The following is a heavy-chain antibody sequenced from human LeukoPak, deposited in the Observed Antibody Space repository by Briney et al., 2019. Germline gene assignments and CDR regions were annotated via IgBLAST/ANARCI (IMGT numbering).Heavy chain of an antibody. V-gene: IGHV1-69*06. CDR1: GGTFSSYA. CDR2: IIPIFGTA. CDR3: ARYGGNLIYYYGMDV. D-gene: IGHD4-23*01. J-gene: IGHJ6*02. Sequence: SVKVSCKASGGTFSSYAISWVRQAPGQGLEWMGGIIPIFGTANYAQKFQGRVTITADKSTSTAYMELSSLRSEDTAVYYCARYGGNLIYYYGMDVWGQGTTVTVSS.